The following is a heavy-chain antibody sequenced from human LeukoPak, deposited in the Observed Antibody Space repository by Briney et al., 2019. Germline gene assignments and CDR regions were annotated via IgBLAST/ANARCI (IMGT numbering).Heavy chain of an antibody. CDR1: GYTFTSYG. J-gene: IGHJ4*02. Sequence: ASVKVSCKASGYTFTSYGISWVRQAPGQGLEWMGWISAYNGNTNYAQKLQGRVTMTTDTSTSTAYMELSSLRSEDTAVYYCARDLGDGNNYEFDYWGQGTLVTVSS. V-gene: IGHV1-18*01. CDR2: ISAYNGNT. CDR3: ARDLGDGNNYEFDY. D-gene: IGHD5-24*01.